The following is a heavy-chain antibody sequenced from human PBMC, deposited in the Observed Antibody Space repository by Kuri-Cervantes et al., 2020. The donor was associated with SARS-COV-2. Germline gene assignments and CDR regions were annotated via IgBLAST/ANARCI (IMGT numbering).Heavy chain of an antibody. D-gene: IGHD3-3*01. CDR3: ARVSAETIFGVVTTAAWFDP. J-gene: IGHJ5*02. V-gene: IGHV4-39*01. CDR1: GGSISSSSYY. CDR2: IYYNGST. Sequence: ESLKISCTVSGGSISSSSYYWGWIRQPPGKGLEWIGSIYYNGSTYYNPSLKSRVTISVDTSKNQFSLKLSSVTAADTAVYYCARVSAETIFGVVTTAAWFDPWGQGTLVTVSS.